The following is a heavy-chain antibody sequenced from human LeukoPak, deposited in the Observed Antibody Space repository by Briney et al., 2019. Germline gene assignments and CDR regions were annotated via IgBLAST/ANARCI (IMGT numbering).Heavy chain of an antibody. V-gene: IGHV3-64*01. CDR3: ATGYSGYRRSYYYGMDV. CDR1: GFTFSNYA. Sequence: PGGSLRLSCAASGFTFSNYAMHWVRQAPGKGLEYVSAISSNGGSTYYANSVKGRFTISRHNSKNTLYIQMNSLGADDTAVYYCATGYSGYRRSYYYGMDVWGQGTTVTVSS. J-gene: IGHJ6*02. D-gene: IGHD5-12*01. CDR2: ISSNGGST.